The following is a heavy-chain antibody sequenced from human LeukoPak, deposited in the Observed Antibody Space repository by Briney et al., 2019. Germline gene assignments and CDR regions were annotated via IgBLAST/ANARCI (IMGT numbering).Heavy chain of an antibody. J-gene: IGHJ4*02. CDR2: INPNSGGT. V-gene: IGHV1-2*02. Sequence: ASVKVSCKASGYTFTGYYMHWVRQGPGQGLEWMGWINPNSGGTNYAQKFEGRVTMTRDTSISTAYMELSRLRSDDTAVYYCARVGSVAAAGTGGVYWGQGTLVTVSS. D-gene: IGHD6-13*01. CDR3: ARVGSVAAAGTGGVY. CDR1: GYTFTGYY.